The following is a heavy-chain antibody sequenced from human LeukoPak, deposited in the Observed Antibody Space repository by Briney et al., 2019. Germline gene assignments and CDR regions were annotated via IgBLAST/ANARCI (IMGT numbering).Heavy chain of an antibody. V-gene: IGHV3-21*01. Sequence: VGSLRLSCAASGFTFSSYSMNWVRQAPGKGLEWVSSISSSSSYIYYADSVKGRFTISRDNAKNSLYLQMNSLRAEDTAVYYCARDFSYDFWSGYYPLDYWGQGTLDTVSS. J-gene: IGHJ4*02. CDR2: ISSSSSYI. CDR1: GFTFSSYS. D-gene: IGHD3-3*01. CDR3: ARDFSYDFWSGYYPLDY.